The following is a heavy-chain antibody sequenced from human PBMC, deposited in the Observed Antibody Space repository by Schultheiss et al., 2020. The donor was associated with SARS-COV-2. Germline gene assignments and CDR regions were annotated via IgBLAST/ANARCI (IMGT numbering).Heavy chain of an antibody. Sequence: SVKVSCKASGGTFSSYAISWVRQAPGQGLEWMGGIIPIFGTANYAQNFQGRVTMTRDTSISTAYIELSRLRSDDTAFYYCARDSVAGGLSYWGQGTLVTVSS. D-gene: IGHD3-16*01. CDR2: IIPIFGTA. CDR3: ARDSVAGGLSY. J-gene: IGHJ4*02. V-gene: IGHV1-69*05. CDR1: GGTFSSYA.